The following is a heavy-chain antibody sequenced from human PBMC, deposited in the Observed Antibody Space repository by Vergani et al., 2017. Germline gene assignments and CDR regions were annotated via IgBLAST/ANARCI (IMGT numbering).Heavy chain of an antibody. J-gene: IGHJ4*02. V-gene: IGHV3-30-3*01. D-gene: IGHD3-10*01. CDR2: ISYDGSNK. CDR3: ARRRGMVRGVISY. CDR1: GFTFSSYA. Sequence: QVQLVESGGGLVKPGGSLRLSCAASGFTFSSYAMHWVRQAPGKGLEWVAVISYDGSNKYYADSVKGRFTISRDNSKNTLYLQMNSLRAEDTAVYYCARRRGMVRGVISYWGQGTLVTVSS.